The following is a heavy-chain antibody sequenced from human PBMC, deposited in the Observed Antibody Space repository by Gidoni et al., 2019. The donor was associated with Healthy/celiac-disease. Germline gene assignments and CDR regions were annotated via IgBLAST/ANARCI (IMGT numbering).Heavy chain of an antibody. CDR2: IYYSGST. J-gene: IGHJ4*02. V-gene: IGHV4-59*01. D-gene: IGHD5-12*01. CDR3: ARGGMATRYYFDY. CDR1: GGPISSYY. Sequence: QVQLQESGPGLVKPSETLSLTCTVSGGPISSYYWSWIRQPPGKGLEWIGYIYYSGSTNYNPSLKSRVTISVDTSKNQFSLKLSSVTAADTAVYYCARGGMATRYYFDYWGQGTLVTVSS.